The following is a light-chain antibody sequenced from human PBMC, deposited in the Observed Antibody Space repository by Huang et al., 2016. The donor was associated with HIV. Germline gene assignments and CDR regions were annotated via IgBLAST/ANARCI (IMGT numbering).Light chain of an antibody. CDR3: QQYHSTPYT. V-gene: IGKV1-NL1*01. CDR2: AAS. Sequence: DIQMTQSPSSLFASVRNRVTITCRASQAIAKSLAWYQQKPGKAPKLLLYAASRLESGVPSRFSGSGSGTDYTLTISSLQPEDFATYYCQQYHSTPYTFGQGTKLEI. CDR1: QAIAKS. J-gene: IGKJ2*01.